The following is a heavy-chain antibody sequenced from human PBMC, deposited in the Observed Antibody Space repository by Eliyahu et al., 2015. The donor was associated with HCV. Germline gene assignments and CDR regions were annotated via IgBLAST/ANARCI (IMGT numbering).Heavy chain of an antibody. Sequence: EVHLLESGGGLVQPGGSLRLSCTASGFXFNKYAVKRVRQAPGKGLEWVSAISGSGDDTYYSDSVKGRFAISRDNSKNTGYLQMNSLRAEDTAVYYCAKDPYGYKGYFDSWGPGNPGHRLL. CDR3: AKDPYGYKGYFDS. CDR1: GFXFNKYA. CDR2: ISGSGDDT. D-gene: IGHD5-24*01. J-gene: IGHJ4*02. V-gene: IGHV3-23*01.